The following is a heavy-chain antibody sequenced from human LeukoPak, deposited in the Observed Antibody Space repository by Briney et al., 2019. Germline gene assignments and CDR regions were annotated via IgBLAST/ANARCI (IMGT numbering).Heavy chain of an antibody. J-gene: IGHJ4*02. Sequence: SETLSLTCTVSGGSISSGDYYWSWIRQPPGKGLEWIGYIYYSGSTYYNPSLKSRVTISVDTSKNQFSLKLSSVTAADTAVYYCARGRRYDYVWGSYRNIDYWGQGTLVTVSS. CDR2: IYYSGST. CDR1: GGSISSGDYY. V-gene: IGHV4-30-4*01. CDR3: ARGRRYDYVWGSYRNIDY. D-gene: IGHD3-16*02.